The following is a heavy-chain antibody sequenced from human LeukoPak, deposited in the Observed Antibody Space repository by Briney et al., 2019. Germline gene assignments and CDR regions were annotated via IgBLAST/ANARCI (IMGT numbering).Heavy chain of an antibody. V-gene: IGHV4-4*07. CDR1: GASFNSYY. Sequence: SETLSLTCTVSGASFNSYYWSWLRQPAGKGLVWIGRIHTSGSTDYSPSLQSRVTISIDTSQKQFSLNLSPVTAADTAVYYCASSAAAGTSGWFDPWGQGTLVTVSS. CDR3: ASSAAAGTSGWFDP. J-gene: IGHJ5*02. CDR2: IHTSGST. D-gene: IGHD6-13*01.